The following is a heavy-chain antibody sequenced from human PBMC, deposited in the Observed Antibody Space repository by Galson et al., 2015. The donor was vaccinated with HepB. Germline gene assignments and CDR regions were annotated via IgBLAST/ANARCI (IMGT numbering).Heavy chain of an antibody. CDR2: ISGSGGST. Sequence: SLRLSCAASGFTFSSYAMSWVRQAPGKGLEWVSAISGSGGSTYYADSGKGRFTISRDNSKNTLSLQMNSLRAEDTAVYYCAKDAIVVVPAAMAEYFQHWGQGTLVTVSS. J-gene: IGHJ1*01. V-gene: IGHV3-23*01. D-gene: IGHD2-2*01. CDR1: GFTFSSYA. CDR3: AKDAIVVVPAAMAEYFQH.